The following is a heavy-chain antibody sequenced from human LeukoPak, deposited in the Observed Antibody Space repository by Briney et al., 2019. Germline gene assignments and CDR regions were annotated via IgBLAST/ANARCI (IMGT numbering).Heavy chain of an antibody. D-gene: IGHD6-13*01. CDR3: ARGTDSSWYYYYMDV. J-gene: IGHJ6*03. Sequence: SETLSLTCTVSGGSISSYYWSWIRQPAGKGLEWIGRIYTGGSTNYNPSLKSRVTMSVDTSKNQFSLKLSSVTAADTAVYYCARGTDSSWYYYYMDVWGKGTTVTVSS. V-gene: IGHV4-4*07. CDR2: IYTGGST. CDR1: GGSISSYY.